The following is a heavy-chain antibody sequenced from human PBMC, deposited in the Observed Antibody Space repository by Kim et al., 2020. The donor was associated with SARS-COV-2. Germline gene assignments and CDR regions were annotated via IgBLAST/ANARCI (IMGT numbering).Heavy chain of an antibody. V-gene: IGHV3-21*01. Sequence: GGSLRLSCAASGFTFSSYSMNWVRQAPGKGLEWVSSISSSSSYIYYADSVKGRFTISRDNAKNSLYLQMNSLRAEDTAVYYCARDDSGSAIFGVVTKRNRTLYYYYGMDVWGQGTTVTVSS. D-gene: IGHD3-3*01. CDR1: GFTFSSYS. J-gene: IGHJ6*02. CDR3: ARDDSGSAIFGVVTKRNRTLYYYYGMDV. CDR2: ISSSSSYI.